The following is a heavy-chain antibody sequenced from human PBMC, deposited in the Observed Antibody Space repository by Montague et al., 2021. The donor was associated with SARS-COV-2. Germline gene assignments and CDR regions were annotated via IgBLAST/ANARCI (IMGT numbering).Heavy chain of an antibody. CDR2: IDFGGGT. D-gene: IGHD3-16*01. Sequence: SETLSLTCTVSGGSISSSNYFWGWIPQPPGKGLEWIGSIDFGGGTXYTXXXKXRVTISVDTSKNQFSLTLVSVTTADTAVYWCARDVGEGISGYGTEGGLDYWGQGTLVSVSS. CDR3: ARDVGEGISGYGTEGGLDY. V-gene: IGHV4-39*07. J-gene: IGHJ4*02. CDR1: GGSISSSNYF.